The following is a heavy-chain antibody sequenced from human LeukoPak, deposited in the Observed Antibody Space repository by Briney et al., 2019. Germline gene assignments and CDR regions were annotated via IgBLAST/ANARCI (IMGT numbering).Heavy chain of an antibody. Sequence: PGGSLRLSCAASGFTFSSYGMHWVRQAPGKGLEWVAVIWYDGSNKYYADSVKGRFTISRDNSKNTLYLQMNSLRAEDTAVYYCAREDSSGYSGFDYWGQGTPVTVSS. V-gene: IGHV3-33*08. CDR3: AREDSSGYSGFDY. CDR2: IWYDGSNK. CDR1: GFTFSSYG. D-gene: IGHD3-22*01. J-gene: IGHJ4*02.